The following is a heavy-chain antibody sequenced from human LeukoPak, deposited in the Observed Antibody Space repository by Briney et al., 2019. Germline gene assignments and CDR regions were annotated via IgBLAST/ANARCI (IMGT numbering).Heavy chain of an antibody. Sequence: SGTLSLTCGVSGGSITTTNWWSWVRQPPGQGLEWIGEISLSGLTNYSPSLNSRVTMSLDMAKNQLSLKLSSVTAADTAVYYCATRVSGVVVAPYWYFDLWGRGTLVTVFS. CDR2: ISLSGLT. D-gene: IGHD2-15*01. J-gene: IGHJ2*01. CDR1: GGSITTTNW. V-gene: IGHV4-4*02. CDR3: ATRVSGVVVAPYWYFDL.